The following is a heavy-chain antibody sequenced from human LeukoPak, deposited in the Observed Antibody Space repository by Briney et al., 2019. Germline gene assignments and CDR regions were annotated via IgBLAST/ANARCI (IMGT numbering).Heavy chain of an antibody. CDR1: GFTMCTAW. CDR2: IKSEGEGATT. CDR3: IAHFPYFYGFDV. V-gene: IGHV3-15*01. J-gene: IGHJ6*04. Sequence: AGGSLRLYCVRWGFTMCTAWMRGVRQARGKGGEWLGHIKSEGEGATTDYAAPAKGRFAISRDDSKNMIYLQMSSLKIDDTAIYYCIAHFPYFYGFDVWGKGTTVTVSS. D-gene: IGHD3-3*02.